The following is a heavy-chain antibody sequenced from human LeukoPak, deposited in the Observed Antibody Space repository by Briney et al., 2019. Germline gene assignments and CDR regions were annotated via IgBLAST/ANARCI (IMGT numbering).Heavy chain of an antibody. V-gene: IGHV3-23*01. CDR2: LSGSGVNT. CDR1: GFTFRNYA. CDR3: ARDSEAAAGGIDY. D-gene: IGHD6-13*01. J-gene: IGHJ4*02. Sequence: GGSLRLSCAVSGFTFRNYAMTWVRQAPGKGLEWVSTLSGSGVNTYYADSVKGRFTISRDNAKNSLYLQINSLRAEDTAVYYCARDSEAAAGGIDYWGQGTLVTVSS.